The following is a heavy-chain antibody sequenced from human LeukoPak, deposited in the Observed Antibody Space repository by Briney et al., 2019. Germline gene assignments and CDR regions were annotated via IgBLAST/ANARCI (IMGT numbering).Heavy chain of an antibody. CDR1: GYTFTSYY. V-gene: IGHV1-46*01. D-gene: IGHD3-22*01. CDR2: INPSGGST. CDR3: ARDGDSSGYYNWFDP. J-gene: IGHJ5*02. Sequence: ASVKVSCKASGYTFTSYYMHWVRQAPGQGLEWMGIINPSGGSTSYAQRFQGRVTMTRDTSTSTAYMELRSLRSDDTAVYYCARDGDSSGYYNWFDPWGQGTLVTVSS.